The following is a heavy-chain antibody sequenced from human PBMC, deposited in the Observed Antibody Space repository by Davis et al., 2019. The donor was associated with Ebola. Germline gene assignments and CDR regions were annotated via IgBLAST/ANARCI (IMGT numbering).Heavy chain of an antibody. V-gene: IGHV4-31*03. CDR1: GGSISSSSYY. J-gene: IGHJ3*02. CDR2: IYYSGNT. Sequence: LRLSCTVSGGSISSSSYYWSWIRQHPGKGLEYIGYIYYSGNTYYNPSLKSRVTISVDTSKNQFSLKLTSVTAADTAVYYCARDKSAIEAFDIWGQGTMVTVSS. CDR3: ARDKSAIEAFDI.